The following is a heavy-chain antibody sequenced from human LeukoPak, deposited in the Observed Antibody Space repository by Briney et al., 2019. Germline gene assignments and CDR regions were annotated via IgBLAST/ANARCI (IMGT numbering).Heavy chain of an antibody. J-gene: IGHJ4*02. V-gene: IGHV1-69*02. Sequence: GASVKVSCKASGGTFSSYTISWVRQAPGQGLEWMGRIIPILGIANYAQKFQGRVAITADESTSTAYMELSSLRSEDTAVYYCARPSGSYGRYYFDYWGQGTLVTVSS. CDR1: GGTFSSYT. CDR2: IIPILGIA. D-gene: IGHD1-26*01. CDR3: ARPSGSYGRYYFDY.